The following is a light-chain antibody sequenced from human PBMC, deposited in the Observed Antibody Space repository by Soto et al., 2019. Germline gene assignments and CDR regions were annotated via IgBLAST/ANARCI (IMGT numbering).Light chain of an antibody. CDR3: QQFGTWPPT. V-gene: IGKV3-11*01. Sequence: EAMLTQSPATLSLSPGERATLSCRASQSVDNYLTWYQQRPGQAPRLLISYASNRATGIASRFSGSGSGTDFTLTISSLEHEDCAVYYCQQFGTWPPTFGQGTKLEIK. J-gene: IGKJ2*01. CDR1: QSVDNY. CDR2: YAS.